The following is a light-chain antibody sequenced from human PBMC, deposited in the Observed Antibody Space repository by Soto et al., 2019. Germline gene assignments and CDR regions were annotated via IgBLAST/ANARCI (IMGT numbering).Light chain of an antibody. CDR3: QQDDTSPPT. V-gene: IGKV3-20*01. J-gene: IGKJ5*01. CDR1: QTIASRY. CDR2: RTF. Sequence: EIVLTQSPGTLSLSPGERATLSCRASQTIASRYLAWYQHQPGQAPRLLIYRTFARAPGIPDRFSGGGSGTDFTPTISTLEREDFAVYYCQQDDTSPPTFGQRTLLDVK.